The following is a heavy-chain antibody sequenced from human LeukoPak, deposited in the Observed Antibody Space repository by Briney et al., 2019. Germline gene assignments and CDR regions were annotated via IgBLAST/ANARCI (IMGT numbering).Heavy chain of an antibody. CDR2: IYYSGST. CDR1: GGSISSYY. Sequence: SETLSLTCTVSGGSISSYYWSWIRQPPGKGLEWIGYIYYSGSTNYNPSLKSRVTISVDTSKNQFSLKLSSVTAADTTVYYCARGLAPGWGYYHYYMDVWGKGTTVTISS. D-gene: IGHD6-19*01. CDR3: ARGLAPGWGYYHYYMDV. V-gene: IGHV4-59*01. J-gene: IGHJ6*03.